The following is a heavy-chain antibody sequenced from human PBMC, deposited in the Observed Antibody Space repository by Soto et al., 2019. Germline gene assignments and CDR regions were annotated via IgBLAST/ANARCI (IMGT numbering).Heavy chain of an antibody. CDR2: INPNSGGT. CDR1: GYTFTGYY. Sequence: WASVKVSCKASGYTFTGYYMHWVRQAPGQGLEWMGWINPNSGGTNYAQKFQGWVTMTRDTSISTAYMELSRLRSDDTAVYYCARGGAYSSSSPYYYYGMDVWGQGTTVTVSS. V-gene: IGHV1-2*04. CDR3: ARGGAYSSSSPYYYYGMDV. J-gene: IGHJ6*02. D-gene: IGHD6-6*01.